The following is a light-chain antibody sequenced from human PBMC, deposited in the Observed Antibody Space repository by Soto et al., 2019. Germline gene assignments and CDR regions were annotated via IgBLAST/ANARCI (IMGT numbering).Light chain of an antibody. CDR1: HSVSSN. CDR2: DAS. J-gene: IGKJ5*01. V-gene: IGKV3-15*01. CDR3: QHYHRWPIT. Sequence: IVMKKCATTVSQSPGDGATXSCRASHSVSSNLAWYQHKPGQAPRLLFYDASTGATGIPARFSASGSGTEFTLTISSLQSEDFAIYYCQHYHRWPITFGQRTRMEIK.